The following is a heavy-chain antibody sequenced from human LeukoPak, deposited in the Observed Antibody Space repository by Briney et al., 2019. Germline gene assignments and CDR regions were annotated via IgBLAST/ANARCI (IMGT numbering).Heavy chain of an antibody. J-gene: IGHJ5*02. CDR2: IYSSGST. D-gene: IGHD3-10*01. Sequence: SETLSLTCTVSGGSISSYYWNWVRQPPGKGLEWIGNIYSSGSTDYNPSLKSRVTISLDTSKFQFSLRLNSVAAADTAVYYCARADPNASGYFYRFNWFDPWGQGTLVTVSS. CDR3: ARADPNASGYFYRFNWFDP. V-gene: IGHV4-59*01. CDR1: GGSISSYY.